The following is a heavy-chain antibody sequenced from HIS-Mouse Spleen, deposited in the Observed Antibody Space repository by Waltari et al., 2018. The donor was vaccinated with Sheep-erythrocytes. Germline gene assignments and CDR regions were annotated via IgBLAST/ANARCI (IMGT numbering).Heavy chain of an antibody. CDR1: GYSISSGYY. Sequence: QVQLQESGPGLVKPSETLSLTCTVSGYSISSGYYWGWIRQPPGKGLEWIGGIYHSGSTYDNPSLKSRVTISVDTSKNQFSLKLGSVTAADTAVYYCARDLDRGSYSNWFDPWGQGTLVTVSS. CDR2: IYHSGST. D-gene: IGHD1-26*01. V-gene: IGHV4-38-2*02. J-gene: IGHJ5*02. CDR3: ARDLDRGSYSNWFDP.